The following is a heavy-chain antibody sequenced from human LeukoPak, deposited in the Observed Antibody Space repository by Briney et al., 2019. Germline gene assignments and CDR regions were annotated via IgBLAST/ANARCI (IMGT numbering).Heavy chain of an antibody. V-gene: IGHV4-61*02. CDR2: IYTSGST. CDR1: GASISSGSYY. CDR3: ARVSRVAAAGTSLLFDY. D-gene: IGHD6-13*01. Sequence: PSETLSLTCAVSGASISSGSYYWSWIRQPAGKGLEWIGRIYTSGSTTYNPSLKSRVTISVDTSKNQFSLKLTSVTAADTAVYYCARVSRVAAAGTSLLFDYWGQGTLVTVSS. J-gene: IGHJ4*02.